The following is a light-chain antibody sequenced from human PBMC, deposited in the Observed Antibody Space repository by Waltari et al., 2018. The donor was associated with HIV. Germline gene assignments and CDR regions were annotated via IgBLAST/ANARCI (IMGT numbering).Light chain of an antibody. CDR3: QQVNSYPVT. V-gene: IGKV1-9*01. J-gene: IGKJ2*01. CDR1: QGISSY. Sequence: DIQLTQSPSFLSASVGDSVTITCRASQGISSYLAWYQQKPGKVPKLLIYGASTLQSGVPSRFSGSGSGTEFTLTINSLQPEDFATYYCQQVNSYPVTFGQGTKLEIK. CDR2: GAS.